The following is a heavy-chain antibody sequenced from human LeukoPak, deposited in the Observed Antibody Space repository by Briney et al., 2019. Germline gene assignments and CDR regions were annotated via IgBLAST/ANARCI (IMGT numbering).Heavy chain of an antibody. CDR1: GGSISSYY. Sequence: SESLSLTCTVSGGSISSYYWSWIRQPPGKGLEWIGYIYYSGNTNYNPSLKSRVTISVDTSKNQFSLKLSSVTAADTAVYYCAGRRYCRGGSCHEGAFDIWGQGTMVTVSS. V-gene: IGHV4-59*01. J-gene: IGHJ3*02. CDR2: IYYSGNT. D-gene: IGHD2-15*01. CDR3: AGRRYCRGGSCHEGAFDI.